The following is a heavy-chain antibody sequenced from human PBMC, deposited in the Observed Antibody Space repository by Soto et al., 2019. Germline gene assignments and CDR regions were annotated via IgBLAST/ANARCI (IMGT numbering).Heavy chain of an antibody. CDR1: GGSISSGDYY. V-gene: IGHV4-30-4*01. J-gene: IGHJ4*02. CDR3: ARVRKDDSSGYYAYYFDY. Sequence: QVQLQESGPGLVKPSQTLSLTCTVSGGSISSGDYYWSWIRQPPGKGLEWIGYIYYSGSTYYNPSLKSRVTISVDTSKNQFSLKLSSVTAADTAVYYCARVRKDDSSGYYAYYFDYWGQGTLVTVSS. CDR2: IYYSGST. D-gene: IGHD3-22*01.